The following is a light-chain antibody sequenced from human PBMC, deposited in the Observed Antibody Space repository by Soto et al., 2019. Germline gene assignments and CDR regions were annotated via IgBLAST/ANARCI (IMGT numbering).Light chain of an antibody. CDR1: QSVSSN. V-gene: IGKV3-20*01. J-gene: IGKJ5*01. CDR2: GAS. Sequence: EIVLTQSPGTLSLSPGERAILSCMASQSVSSNLAWYQQKPGQAPRLLIYGASTRAAGIPDRFSGSGSGTDFTLTITRLEPEDSAVYFCQQYTGPPTTFGQGARLEIK. CDR3: QQYTGPPTT.